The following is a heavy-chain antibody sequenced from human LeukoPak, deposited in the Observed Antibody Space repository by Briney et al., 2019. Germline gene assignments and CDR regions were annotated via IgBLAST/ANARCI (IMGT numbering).Heavy chain of an antibody. V-gene: IGHV3-23*01. CDR2: ISGSGGST. CDR1: GFTFSSYA. D-gene: IGHD5-18*01. Sequence: GGSLRLSCAASGFTFSSYAMSWVRQAPGKGLEWVSAISGSGGSTYYADSVKGRFTISRDNSKNTLCLQMNSLRAEDTAVYYCAKARVSGYSYGVFSYWGQGTLVTVSS. CDR3: AKARVSGYSYGVFSY. J-gene: IGHJ4*02.